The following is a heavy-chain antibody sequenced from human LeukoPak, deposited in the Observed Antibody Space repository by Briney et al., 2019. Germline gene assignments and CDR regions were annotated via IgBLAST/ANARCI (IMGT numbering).Heavy chain of an antibody. D-gene: IGHD3-22*01. CDR3: ARDKVVISTSLSRDYYYYGMDV. Sequence: GGSLRLSCAASGFTFSSYWMSWVRQAPGKGLEWVANIKQDGSEKYYVDSVKGRFTISRDNAKNSLYLQMNSLRAEDTAVYYCARDKVVISTSLSRDYYYYGMDVWGQGTTVTVSS. CDR2: IKQDGSEK. J-gene: IGHJ6*02. V-gene: IGHV3-7*01. CDR1: GFTFSSYW.